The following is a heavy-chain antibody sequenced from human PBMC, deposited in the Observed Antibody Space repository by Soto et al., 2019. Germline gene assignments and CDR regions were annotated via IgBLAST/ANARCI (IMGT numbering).Heavy chain of an antibody. V-gene: IGHV3-30-3*01. CDR3: ARESADYGPPYCIDV. CDR2: ISYDGSNK. Sequence: GGSLRLSCAASGFTFSSYAMHWVRQAPGKGLEWVAVISYDGSNKYYADSVKGRFTISRDNSKNTLYLQMNSLRAEDTAVYYCARESADYGPPYCIDVWGPATTVTVSS. CDR1: GFTFSSYA. J-gene: IGHJ6*02. D-gene: IGHD4-17*01.